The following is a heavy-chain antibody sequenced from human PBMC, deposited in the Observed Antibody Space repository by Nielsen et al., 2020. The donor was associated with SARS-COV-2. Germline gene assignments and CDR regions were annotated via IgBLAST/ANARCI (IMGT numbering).Heavy chain of an antibody. D-gene: IGHD3-16*02. V-gene: IGHV4-30-2*01. CDR2: IYHSGST. Sequence: SETLSLTCAVSGGSISSGGYSWSWIRQPPGKGLEWIGYIYHSGSTYYNPSLKSRVTISVDRSKNQFSLKLSSVTAADTAVYYCARATTETYYDYVWGSYRYAYFDYWGQGTLVTVSS. J-gene: IGHJ4*02. CDR1: GGSISSGGYS. CDR3: ARATTETYYDYVWGSYRYAYFDY.